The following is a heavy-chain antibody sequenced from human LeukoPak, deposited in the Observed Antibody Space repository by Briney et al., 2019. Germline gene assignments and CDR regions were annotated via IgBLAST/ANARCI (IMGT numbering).Heavy chain of an antibody. CDR3: ARELVATGLDFDY. V-gene: IGHV3-23*01. J-gene: IGHJ4*02. CDR1: GFTFSTYG. D-gene: IGHD5-12*01. Sequence: GGSLRLSCAVSGFTFSTYGMNWVRQAPGKGLEWVSAISDNGERTYYADSVKGRFAISRDNAKNSLYLQMNSLRAEDTAVYYCARELVATGLDFDYWGQGTLVTVSS. CDR2: ISDNGERT.